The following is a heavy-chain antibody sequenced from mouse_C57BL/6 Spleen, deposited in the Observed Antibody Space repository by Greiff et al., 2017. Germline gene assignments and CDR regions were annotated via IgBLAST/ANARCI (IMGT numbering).Heavy chain of an antibody. CDR2: IHPNSGST. Sequence: VQLQQPGAELVKPGASVKLSCKASGYTFTSYWMHWVKQRPGQGLEWIGMIHPNSGSTNYNEKFKSKATLTVDKSSSTAYMQLSSLTPEDSAVYYCARSGDYGSSYAWFAYWGQGTLVTVSA. J-gene: IGHJ3*01. D-gene: IGHD1-1*01. V-gene: IGHV1-64*01. CDR1: GYTFTSYW. CDR3: ARSGDYGSSYAWFAY.